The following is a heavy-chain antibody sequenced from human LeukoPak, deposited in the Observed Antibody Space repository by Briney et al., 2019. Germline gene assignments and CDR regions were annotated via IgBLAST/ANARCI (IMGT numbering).Heavy chain of an antibody. CDR2: INHSGST. Sequence: SETLSLTCAVYGGSFSGYYWSWIRQPPGKGLEWIGEINHSGSTNYNPSLKSRVTISVDTSKNQFSLKLSSVTAADTAVYYCAGYNSSGLPFFQHLGQGTLVTVSS. CDR1: GGSFSGYY. V-gene: IGHV4-34*01. J-gene: IGHJ1*01. CDR3: AGYNSSGLPFFQH. D-gene: IGHD3-22*01.